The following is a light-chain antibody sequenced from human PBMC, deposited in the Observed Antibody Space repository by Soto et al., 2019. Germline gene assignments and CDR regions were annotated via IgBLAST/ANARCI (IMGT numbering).Light chain of an antibody. CDR3: QQYGSPTWT. Sequence: EIVLTQSPGTLSLSPGERATLSCRASQSVSSSYLAWYQQKPGQAPRLLIYGASSRATGIPDRFSGSGSGTDFTHTISRLEPEDFAVYYCQQYGSPTWTFGQGTTVEIK. CDR2: GAS. V-gene: IGKV3-20*01. J-gene: IGKJ1*01. CDR1: QSVSSSY.